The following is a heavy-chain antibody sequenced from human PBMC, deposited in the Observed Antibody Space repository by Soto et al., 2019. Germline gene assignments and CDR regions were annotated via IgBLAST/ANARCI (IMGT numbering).Heavy chain of an antibody. J-gene: IGHJ6*02. D-gene: IGHD3-10*01. CDR3: AGGGVRGVITRTRDYYGMDV. CDR2: IYPGDSDT. CDR1: GYSFTSYW. Sequence: GESLKISCKGSGYSFTSYWFCWVRQMPGKGLEWMGIIYPGDSDTRYSPSFQGQVTISADKSISTAYLQWSSLKASDTAMYYCAGGGVRGVITRTRDYYGMDVWGQGTTVNRLL. V-gene: IGHV5-51*01.